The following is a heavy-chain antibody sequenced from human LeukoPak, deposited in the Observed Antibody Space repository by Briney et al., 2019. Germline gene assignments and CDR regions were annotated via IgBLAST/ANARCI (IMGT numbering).Heavy chain of an antibody. J-gene: IGHJ4*02. CDR2: TYYSGST. CDR3: ARQGLTMVRGVIGY. V-gene: IGHV4-39*01. Sequence: PSETLSLTCTVSGGSISSSSYYWGWIRQPPGKGLEWIGSTYYSGSTYYNPSLKSRVTISVDTSKNQFSLKLSSVTAADTAVYYCARQGLTMVRGVIGYWGQGTLVTVSS. CDR1: GGSISSSSYY. D-gene: IGHD3-10*01.